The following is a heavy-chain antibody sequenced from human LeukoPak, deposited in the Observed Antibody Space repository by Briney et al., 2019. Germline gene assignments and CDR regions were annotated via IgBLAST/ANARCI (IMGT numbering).Heavy chain of an antibody. CDR1: GFTFSNYG. CDR2: ISYGGTNK. D-gene: IGHD2-21*01. V-gene: IGHV3-30*18. Sequence: GRSLRLSCAASGFTFSNYGIHWVRQAPGKGLEWVAIISYGGTNKYYADSVKGRFTISRDNSKNTLYLQMNSLRAEDTAMYYCAKEEGVMAIAGSPSGYWGQGTLVTVSS. J-gene: IGHJ4*02. CDR3: AKEEGVMAIAGSPSGY.